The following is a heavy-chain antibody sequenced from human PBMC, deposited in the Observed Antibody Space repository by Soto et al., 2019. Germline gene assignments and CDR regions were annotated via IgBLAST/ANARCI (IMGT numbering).Heavy chain of an antibody. CDR1: GFTFDDYA. Sequence: EVQLVESGGGLVQPGRSLRLSCAASGFTFDDYAMHWVRQAPGKGLEWVSGISWNSGSIGYADSVKGPFTISSDNAKNSLYLQMNSLRAEDTALYYCAKEVVVVAATRGGWFDPWGQGTLVTVS. V-gene: IGHV3-9*01. D-gene: IGHD2-15*01. J-gene: IGHJ5*02. CDR3: AKEVVVVAATRGGWFDP. CDR2: ISWNSGSI.